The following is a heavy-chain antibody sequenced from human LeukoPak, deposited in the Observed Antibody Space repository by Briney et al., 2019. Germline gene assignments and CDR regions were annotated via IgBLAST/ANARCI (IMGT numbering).Heavy chain of an antibody. CDR3: AKSGDQVTVTKLDY. CDR2: ISGSGGST. V-gene: IGHV3-23*01. J-gene: IGHJ4*02. CDR1: GFTFSNYV. Sequence: GGSLRLSCAASGFTFSNYVVSWVRQAPGKGLEWVSGISGSGGSTFYADSVKGRFTISRDNSKNTLYLEMNSLRAEDTALFYCAKSGDQVTVTKLDYWGQGTLVTVSS. D-gene: IGHD4-17*01.